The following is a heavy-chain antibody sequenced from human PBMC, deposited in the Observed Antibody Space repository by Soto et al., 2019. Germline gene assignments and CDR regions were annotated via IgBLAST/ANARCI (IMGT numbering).Heavy chain of an antibody. CDR1: GFTFDDYA. J-gene: IGHJ4*02. Sequence: VQLVESGGGLVQPGRSLRLSYAASGFTFDDYAMHWVRQAPGKGLEWVSGISWNSGSIGYADSVKGRFTISRDNAKNSLYLQMNSLRAEDTALYYCAKDIGYSGYDARFDYWGQGTLVTVSS. D-gene: IGHD5-12*01. CDR3: AKDIGYSGYDARFDY. V-gene: IGHV3-9*01. CDR2: ISWNSGSI.